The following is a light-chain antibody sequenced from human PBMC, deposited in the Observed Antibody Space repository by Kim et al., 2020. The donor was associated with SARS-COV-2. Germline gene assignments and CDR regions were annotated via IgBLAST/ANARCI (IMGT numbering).Light chain of an antibody. CDR3: QVWDSSSDHWV. CDR1: NIGGKS. CDR2: YDS. J-gene: IGLJ3*02. Sequence: PGKRARMTCGGNNIGGKSVHWYQQKPGQAPVLVIYYDSGRPSGIPERLSGSNSGNTATLTLSSVEAGDEADYYCQVWDSSSDHWVFGGGTQLTVL. V-gene: IGLV3-21*04.